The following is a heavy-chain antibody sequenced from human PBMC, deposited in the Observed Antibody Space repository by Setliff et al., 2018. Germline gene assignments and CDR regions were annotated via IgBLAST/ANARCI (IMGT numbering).Heavy chain of an antibody. J-gene: IGHJ4*02. CDR1: GGSISSSNYY. CDR2: TYYGGSA. D-gene: IGHD2-15*01. CDR3: ARILGYCSGGSCYVPY. V-gene: IGHV4-39*07. Sequence: SETLSLTCTVSGGSISSSNYYWGWIRQPPGKGLEWIGNTYYGGSAYYNPSLKSRVTISVDTSKNQFSLKLSSVTAADTAMYYCARILGYCSGGSCYVPYWGQGTLVTSPQ.